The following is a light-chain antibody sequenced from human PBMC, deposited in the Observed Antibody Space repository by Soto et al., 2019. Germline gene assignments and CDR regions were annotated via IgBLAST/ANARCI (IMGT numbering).Light chain of an antibody. CDR3: QQYNSYSQT. J-gene: IGKJ1*01. CDR1: QSISSW. V-gene: IGKV1-5*01. CDR2: DAS. Sequence: GDRVTITCRASQSISSWLAWYQQKPGRAPNLLIYDASALESGVPSRFSGSGSGTEFTLTIGSLQPDDFATYYCQQYNSYSQTFGHGTKVDIK.